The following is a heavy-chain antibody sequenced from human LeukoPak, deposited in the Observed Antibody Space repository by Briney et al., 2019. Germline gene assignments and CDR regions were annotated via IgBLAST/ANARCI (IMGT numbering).Heavy chain of an antibody. D-gene: IGHD1-26*01. CDR3: ASWGELREKRLSDY. CDR1: GGSISSSNW. CDR2: IYHSGST. J-gene: IGHJ4*02. Sequence: PSETLSLTCAVSGGSISSSNWWSWVRQPPGKGLEWIGEIYHSGSTNYNPSLKSRVTISVDKPKNQFSLKLSSVTAADTAVYYCASWGELREKRLSDYWGQGTLVTVSS. V-gene: IGHV4-4*02.